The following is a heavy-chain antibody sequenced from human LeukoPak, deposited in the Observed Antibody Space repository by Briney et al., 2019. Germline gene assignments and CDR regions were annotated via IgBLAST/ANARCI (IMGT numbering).Heavy chain of an antibody. Sequence: GGSLRLSCAASGFPFSTYAMIWVRQAPGKGLEWVSSISVSGGSTYYADPAKGRFTISRDNSKNTVYLQMNSLRAEDTAVYYCANRGVGYYYMDVWGKGTTVTVSS. J-gene: IGHJ6*03. CDR2: ISVSGGST. CDR1: GFPFSTYA. D-gene: IGHD2-15*01. CDR3: ANRGVGYYYMDV. V-gene: IGHV3-23*01.